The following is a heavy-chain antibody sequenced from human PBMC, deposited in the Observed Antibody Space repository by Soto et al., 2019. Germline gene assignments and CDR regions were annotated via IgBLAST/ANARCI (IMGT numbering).Heavy chain of an antibody. D-gene: IGHD6-19*01. CDR3: ATLAVAGSN. J-gene: IGHJ4*02. Sequence: QVQLQESGPGLVKPSETLSLTCTGSGGSISSYYWSWIRQPPGKGLEGIGYIYYSGSANYNPSLKRRVTISVETSKSTFALKLSSVTAADTAVYYCATLAVAGSNWGQGTLVTVSS. CDR1: GGSISSYY. CDR2: IYYSGSA. V-gene: IGHV4-59*01.